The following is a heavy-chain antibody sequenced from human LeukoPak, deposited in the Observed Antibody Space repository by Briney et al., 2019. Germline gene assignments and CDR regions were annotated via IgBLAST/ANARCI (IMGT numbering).Heavy chain of an antibody. D-gene: IGHD1-14*01. J-gene: IGHJ4*02. V-gene: IGHV3-7*01. CDR1: GFTFSDSY. CDR3: AKYLNRAFDY. CDR2: INGEGTGA. Sequence: GGSLRLSCAASGFTFSDSYMAWVRLAPGKGLEWVGHINGEGTGAYYVDSVRGRFTISRDNAKKSLYLQLNNVRADDTAVYYCAKYLNRAFDYWGQGIVVTVSP.